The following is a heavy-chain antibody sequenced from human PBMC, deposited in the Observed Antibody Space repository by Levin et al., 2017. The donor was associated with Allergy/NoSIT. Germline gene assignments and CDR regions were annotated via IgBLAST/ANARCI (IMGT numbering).Heavy chain of an antibody. J-gene: IGHJ4*02. D-gene: IGHD6-19*01. CDR3: AREHKYSSGWYDGISDY. Sequence: GASVKVSCKASGYTFTSYGISWVRQAPGQGLEWMGWISAYNGNTNYAQKLQGRVTMTTDTSTSTAYMELRSLRSDDTAVYYCAREHKYSSGWYDGISDYWGQGTLVTVSS. V-gene: IGHV1-18*01. CDR1: GYTFTSYG. CDR2: ISAYNGNT.